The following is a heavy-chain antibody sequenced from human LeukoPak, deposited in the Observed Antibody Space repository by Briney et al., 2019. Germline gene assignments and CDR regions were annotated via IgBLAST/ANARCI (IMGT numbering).Heavy chain of an antibody. CDR2: IYYSGST. Sequence: SETLSPTCTVSGGSISSSSYYWGWIRQPPGKGLEWIGSIYYSGSTYYNPSLKSRVTISVDTSKNQFSLKLSSVTAADTAVYYCASAAGYSSGWYAAGRAFDIWGQGTMVTVSS. CDR1: GGSISSSSYY. D-gene: IGHD6-19*01. J-gene: IGHJ3*02. V-gene: IGHV4-39*01. CDR3: ASAAGYSSGWYAAGRAFDI.